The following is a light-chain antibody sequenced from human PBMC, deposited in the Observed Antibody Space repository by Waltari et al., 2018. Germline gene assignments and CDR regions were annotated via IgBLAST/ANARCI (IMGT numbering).Light chain of an antibody. V-gene: IGKV3-20*01. CDR1: QTINNNF. J-gene: IGKJ4*01. CDR2: GAP. CDR3: QQYDGSVLT. Sequence: IVLTQSSDTLSLSPGQRATLSCRASQTINNNFLDWYRHKPGQAPRLIIHGAPSWATGFPDRFSGSGSGTDFTLTISRLKPEDSAVYYCQQYDGSVLTFGGGTKVEI.